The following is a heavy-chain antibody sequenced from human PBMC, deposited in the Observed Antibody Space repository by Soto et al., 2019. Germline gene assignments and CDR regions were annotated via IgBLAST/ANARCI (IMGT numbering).Heavy chain of an antibody. D-gene: IGHD1-26*01. J-gene: IGHJ2*01. CDR3: AKNRGSGSYSNWSFDV. V-gene: IGHV3-7*01. Sequence: GGSLRLSCAASGFTFSSYWMSWVRQAPGKGLEWVANIKQDGSEKYYVDSVKGRFTISRDNAKNSLYLQMNSLRAEDTAVYYCAKNRGSGSYSNWSFDVWGRGTLVTVSS. CDR2: IKQDGSEK. CDR1: GFTFSSYW.